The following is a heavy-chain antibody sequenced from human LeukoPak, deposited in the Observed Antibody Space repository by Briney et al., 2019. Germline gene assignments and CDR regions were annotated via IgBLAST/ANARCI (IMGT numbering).Heavy chain of an antibody. CDR3: ARPETSSSSLIY. V-gene: IGHV5-51*01. CDR1: GYSFTTYW. CDR2: FYPGDSDT. Sequence: GESLKISCKGSGYSFTTYWIGWVRQMPGKGLEWMGIFYPGDSDTRYSPSFQGQVTISADKSIGTAYLQWSSLKASDSAMYYCARPETSSSSLIYWGQGTLVTVSS. D-gene: IGHD2-2*01. J-gene: IGHJ4*02.